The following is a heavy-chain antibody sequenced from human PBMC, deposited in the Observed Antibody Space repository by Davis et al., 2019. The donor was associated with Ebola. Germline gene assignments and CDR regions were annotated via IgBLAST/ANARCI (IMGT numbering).Heavy chain of an antibody. CDR3: ARVKAVAALGAFDI. V-gene: IGHV3-33*08. CDR1: GFTFSSYG. J-gene: IGHJ3*02. CDR2: IWYDGSNK. Sequence: PGGSLRLSCAASGFTFSSYGMHWVRQAPGKGLEWVAVIWYDGSNKYYADSVKGRFTISRDNSKNTLYLQMNSLRAEDTAVYYCARVKAVAALGAFDIWGQGTMVTVSS. D-gene: IGHD6-19*01.